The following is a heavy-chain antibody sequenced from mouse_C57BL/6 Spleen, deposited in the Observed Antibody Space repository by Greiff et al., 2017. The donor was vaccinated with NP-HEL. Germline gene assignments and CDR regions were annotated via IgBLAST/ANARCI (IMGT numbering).Heavy chain of an antibody. CDR1: GYAFSSSW. Sequence: QVQLKESGPELVKPGASVKISCKASGYAFSSSWMNWVKQRPGKGLEWIGRIYPGDGDTNYNGKFKGKATLTADKSSSTAYMQLSSLTSEDSAVYFCARTSNYAPFAYWGQGTLVTVSA. D-gene: IGHD2-5*01. CDR2: IYPGDGDT. CDR3: ARTSNYAPFAY. J-gene: IGHJ3*01. V-gene: IGHV1-82*01.